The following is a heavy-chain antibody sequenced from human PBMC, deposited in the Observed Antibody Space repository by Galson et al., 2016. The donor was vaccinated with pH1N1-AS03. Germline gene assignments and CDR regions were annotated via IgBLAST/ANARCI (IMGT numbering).Heavy chain of an antibody. V-gene: IGHV4-34*01. CDR2: ISHSGST. CDR1: GGSFSDYF. J-gene: IGHJ3*02. Sequence: ETLSLTCAVYGGSFSDYFWNWIRQPPGKGLEWIGEISHSGSTIYNPSLKSRVTVSLDTSKNQFSLKLSSVTAADTAMYYCARDPDYYDSSGYHHDTFDMWGQGTMVTV. CDR3: ARDPDYYDSSGYHHDTFDM. D-gene: IGHD3-22*01.